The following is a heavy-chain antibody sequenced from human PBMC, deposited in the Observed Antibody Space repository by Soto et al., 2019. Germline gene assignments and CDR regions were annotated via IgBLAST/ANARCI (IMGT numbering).Heavy chain of an antibody. CDR2: ISYDGSNK. CDR3: ARTRPLYYYDSSGYRDAFDI. V-gene: IGHV3-30-3*01. D-gene: IGHD3-22*01. J-gene: IGHJ3*02. CDR1: GFSFSNYA. Sequence: GGSLRLSCVASGFSFSNYAMHWVRQAPGKGLEWVAVISYDGSNKYYADSVKGRFTISRDNSKNTLYLQMNSLRAEDTAVCYCARTRPLYYYDSSGYRDAFDIWGQGTMVTVSS.